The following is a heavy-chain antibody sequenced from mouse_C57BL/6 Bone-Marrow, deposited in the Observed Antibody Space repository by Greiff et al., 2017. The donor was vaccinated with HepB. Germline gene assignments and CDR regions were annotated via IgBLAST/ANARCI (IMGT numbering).Heavy chain of an antibody. CDR2: IYPRSGNT. D-gene: IGHD2-2*01. J-gene: IGHJ1*03. Sequence: VQLQQSGAELARPGASVKLSCKASGYTFTSYGISWVKQRTGQGLEWIGEIYPRSGNTYYNEKFKGKATLTADKSSSTAYMELRSLTSEDSALYFCANLLWLRYWYFDVWGTGTTVTVSS. CDR1: GYTFTSYG. CDR3: ANLLWLRYWYFDV. V-gene: IGHV1-81*01.